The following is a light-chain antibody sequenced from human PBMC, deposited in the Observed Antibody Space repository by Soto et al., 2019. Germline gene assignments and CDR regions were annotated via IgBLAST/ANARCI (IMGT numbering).Light chain of an antibody. V-gene: IGKV3-15*01. CDR2: GAS. J-gene: IGKJ5*01. CDR3: QQYDNWPIT. CDR1: QSVSSN. Sequence: ERVMTQSPATLSVSPGERATLSCRASQSVSSNLAWYQQKPGQAPRLFIYGASTRATAIPPRFSGSGSGTEFTLTIRSLQSEDFAGYYCQQYDNWPITFGQGRRLEI.